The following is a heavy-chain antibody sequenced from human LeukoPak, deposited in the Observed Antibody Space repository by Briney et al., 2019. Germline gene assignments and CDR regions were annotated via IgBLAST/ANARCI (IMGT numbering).Heavy chain of an antibody. CDR3: VRGFPSAVVVVAASPNDH. D-gene: IGHD2-15*01. CDR1: GFTFSTYG. J-gene: IGHJ4*02. CDR2: ISYSSTNI. V-gene: IGHV3-21*01. Sequence: KPGGSLRLXCAASGFTFSTYGMNWVRQAPGKGLEWVSSISYSSTNIYYADSVKGRFSISRDNARKSLYLQMNSLRVEDTAVYYCVRGFPSAVVVVAASPNDHWGQGTLVTVSS.